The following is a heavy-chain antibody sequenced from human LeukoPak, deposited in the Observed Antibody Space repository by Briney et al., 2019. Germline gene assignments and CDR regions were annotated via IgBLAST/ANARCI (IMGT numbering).Heavy chain of an antibody. Sequence: PGGSLRLSCAASGFLFSSYAMHWVRQAPGEGLEWVAVISYDGRNKYYADSVKGRFTISRDNAKNSLYLQMNSLRAEDTAVYYCARDQRYYDSSGYYEGVDYWGQGTLVTVSS. V-gene: IGHV3-30*04. J-gene: IGHJ4*02. D-gene: IGHD3-22*01. CDR3: ARDQRYYDSSGYYEGVDY. CDR2: ISYDGRNK. CDR1: GFLFSSYA.